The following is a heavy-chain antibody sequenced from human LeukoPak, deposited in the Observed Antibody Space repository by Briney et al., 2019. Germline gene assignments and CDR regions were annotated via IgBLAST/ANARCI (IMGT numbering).Heavy chain of an antibody. J-gene: IGHJ6*02. CDR2: ISSSGSTI. V-gene: IGHV3-11*01. Sequence: GGSLRLSCAASGFTFSDYYMSWIRQAPGKGLEWVSYISSSGSTIYYADSVKGRFTISRDNAKNSLYLQMNSLRAEDTAVYYCARVGGLAAAVGTVPYYYYYGMDVWGQGTTVTVSS. CDR1: GFTFSDYY. CDR3: ARVGGLAAAVGTVPYYYYYGMDV. D-gene: IGHD6-13*01.